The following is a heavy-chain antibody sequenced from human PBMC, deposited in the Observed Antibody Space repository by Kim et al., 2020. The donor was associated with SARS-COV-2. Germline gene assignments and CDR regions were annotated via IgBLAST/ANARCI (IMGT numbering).Heavy chain of an antibody. CDR1: GFTFSTYG. D-gene: IGHD6-13*01. Sequence: GGSLRLSCAASGFTFSTYGMSWVRQAPGKGLEWVSVISGGGDITIYADSVRGRFTISRDNSKSILSLQMNSLRAEDTAVYYCAIRGYISSRGFDYCGQG. J-gene: IGHJ4*02. V-gene: IGHV3-23*01. CDR2: ISGGGDIT. CDR3: AIRGYISSRGFDY.